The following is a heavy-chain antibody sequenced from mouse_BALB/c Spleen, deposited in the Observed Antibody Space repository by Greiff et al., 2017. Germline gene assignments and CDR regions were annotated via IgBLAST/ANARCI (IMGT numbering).Heavy chain of an antibody. CDR1: GFTFNTYA. D-gene: IGHD3-1*01. Sequence: EVHLVESGGGLVQPKGSLKLSCAASGFTFNTYAMNWVRQAPGKGLEWVARIRSKSNNYATYYADSVKDRFTISRDDSQSMLYLQMNNLKTEDTAMYYCVSGRSSGYPFAYWGQGTLVTVSA. V-gene: IGHV10-1*02. CDR2: IRSKSNNYAT. J-gene: IGHJ3*01. CDR3: VSGRSSGYPFAY.